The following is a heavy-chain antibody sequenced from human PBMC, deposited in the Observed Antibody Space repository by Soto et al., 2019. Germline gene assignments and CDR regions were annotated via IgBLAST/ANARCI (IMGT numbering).Heavy chain of an antibody. J-gene: IGHJ4*02. CDR3: ARRYGGNFDY. CDR1: GGSISSYY. V-gene: IGHV4-59*01. D-gene: IGHD3-16*01. CDR2: IHYSGST. Sequence: SETLSLTRTVSGGSISSYYWSWIRQPPGKGLEWIGYIHYSGSTNYNPSLKSRVTISVDTSKNQFSLKLSSVTAADTAVYYCARRYGGNFDYWGQGTLVTVSS.